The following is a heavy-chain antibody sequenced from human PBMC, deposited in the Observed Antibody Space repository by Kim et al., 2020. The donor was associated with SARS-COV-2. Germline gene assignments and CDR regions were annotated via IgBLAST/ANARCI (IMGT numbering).Heavy chain of an antibody. Sequence: ASVKVSCKASGYTFTSNAMNWVRQAPGQGLEWMGVIIPSGGSTTYAQKFPGRVTMTRDTSTSTVYMALSSLRSEDTAVYYCARYRGHDYWGQGTLVTVSS. CDR2: IIPSGGST. J-gene: IGHJ4*02. D-gene: IGHD3-10*01. CDR3: ARYRGHDY. V-gene: IGHV1-46*01. CDR1: GYTFTSNA.